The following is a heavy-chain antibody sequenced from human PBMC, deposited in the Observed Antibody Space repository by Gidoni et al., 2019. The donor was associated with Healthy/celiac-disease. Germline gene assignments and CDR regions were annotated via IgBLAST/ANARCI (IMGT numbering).Heavy chain of an antibody. J-gene: IGHJ4*02. CDR3: AKSLQFGELLVPFDY. CDR1: GFTFSSYG. CDR2: ISYDGNNK. V-gene: IGHV3-30*18. D-gene: IGHD3-10*01. Sequence: QVQLVESGGGVVQPGRSLRLSCAVSGFTFSSYGMHWVRQAPGKGLECVAVISYDGNNKYYADSVKGRFTISRDNSKNTLYLQMNGLSAEDTAVYYCAKSLQFGELLVPFDYWGQGTLVTVSS.